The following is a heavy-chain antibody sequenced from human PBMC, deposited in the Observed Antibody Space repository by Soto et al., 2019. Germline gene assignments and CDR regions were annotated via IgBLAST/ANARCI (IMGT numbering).Heavy chain of an antibody. Sequence: PGESLKISCKGSGYSFTNYWIGWVRQMPGKGLEWMGIINVGDSDTRYSPSFQGQVTISADKSISTAYLQWSSLRASDTAMYYCARLVNIFDFDYWGQGTLVTVSS. J-gene: IGHJ4*02. CDR3: ARLVNIFDFDY. CDR2: INVGDSDT. D-gene: IGHD2-21*01. CDR1: GYSFTNYW. V-gene: IGHV5-51*01.